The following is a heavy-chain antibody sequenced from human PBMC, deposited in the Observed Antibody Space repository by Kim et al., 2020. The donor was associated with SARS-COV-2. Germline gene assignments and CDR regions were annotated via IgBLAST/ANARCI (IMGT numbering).Heavy chain of an antibody. Sequence: YAQKLQGRVTMTTDTSTSTAYMELRSLRSDDTAVYYCARSINRGVVPFDYWGQGTLVTVSS. CDR3: ARSINRGVVPFDY. D-gene: IGHD2-2*01. V-gene: IGHV1-18*01. J-gene: IGHJ4*02.